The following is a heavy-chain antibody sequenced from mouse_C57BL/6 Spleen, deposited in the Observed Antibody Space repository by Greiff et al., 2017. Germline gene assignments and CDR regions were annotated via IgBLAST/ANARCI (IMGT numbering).Heavy chain of an antibody. Sequence: QVQLKQPGAELVKPGASVKLSCKASGYTFTSYWMHWVKQRPGQGLEWIGMIHPNSGSTNYNEKFKSKATLTVDKSSSTAYMQLSSLTSEDSAVYYCARTRLLYYAMDYWGQGTSVTVSS. CDR2: IHPNSGST. D-gene: IGHD2-3*01. V-gene: IGHV1-64*01. J-gene: IGHJ4*01. CDR3: ARTRLLYYAMDY. CDR1: GYTFTSYW.